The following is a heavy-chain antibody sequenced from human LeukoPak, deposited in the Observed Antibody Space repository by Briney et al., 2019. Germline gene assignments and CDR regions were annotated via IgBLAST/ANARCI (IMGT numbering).Heavy chain of an antibody. Sequence: GGSLRLSCAASGFTFSSYSMNWVRQAPGKGLEWVSYISSSSSTIYYADSVKGRFTISRDNAKNSLYLQMNSLRAEDTALYYCAKSRQEDYYDSSGYLVPYFDYWGQGTLVTVSS. J-gene: IGHJ4*02. CDR2: ISSSSSTI. D-gene: IGHD3-22*01. V-gene: IGHV3-48*04. CDR1: GFTFSSYS. CDR3: AKSRQEDYYDSSGYLVPYFDY.